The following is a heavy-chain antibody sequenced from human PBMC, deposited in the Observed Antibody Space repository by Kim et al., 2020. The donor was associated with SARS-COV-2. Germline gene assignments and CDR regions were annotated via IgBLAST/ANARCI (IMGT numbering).Heavy chain of an antibody. V-gene: IGHV3-9*01. Sequence: GGSLRLSCAASGFTFGDYTMHWVRQSPGKGLEWVSRIDGNGANIAYANSVRGRFTISRDNTKNSLYMQMNSLGSEDTALYYCAKGIRADAFDVWGHGTMVTVSS. CDR2: IDGNGANI. J-gene: IGHJ3*01. CDR3: AKGIRADAFDV. CDR1: GFTFGDYT.